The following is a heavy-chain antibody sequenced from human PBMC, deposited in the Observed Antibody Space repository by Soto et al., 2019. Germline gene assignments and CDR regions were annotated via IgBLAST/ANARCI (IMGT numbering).Heavy chain of an antibody. CDR2: IYYSGST. CDR1: GGSISSSSYY. CDR3: ARRALHGGFDY. D-gene: IGHD4-17*01. J-gene: IGHJ4*02. V-gene: IGHV4-39*01. Sequence: SETLSLTCTVSGGSISSSSYYWGWIRQPPGKGLEWIGSIYYSGSTYYNPSLKSRVAISVDTSKNQFSLKLSSVTAADTAVYYCARRALHGGFDYWGQGTLVTVSS.